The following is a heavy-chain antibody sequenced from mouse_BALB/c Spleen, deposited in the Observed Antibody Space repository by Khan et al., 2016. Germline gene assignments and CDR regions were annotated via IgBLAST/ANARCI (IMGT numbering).Heavy chain of an antibody. V-gene: IGHV3-2*02. CDR2: ISYNGST. Sequence: EVQLQESGPGLVKPSQSLSLTCTVTGYSITSDYAWNWIRQFPGNKLEWMGYISYNGSTSYNPSLKSRISITRDTSKNQFFLQLNSVTNEDTATYDCARWDYWGQGTSVTVSS. CDR3: ARWDY. CDR1: GYSITSDYA. J-gene: IGHJ4*01.